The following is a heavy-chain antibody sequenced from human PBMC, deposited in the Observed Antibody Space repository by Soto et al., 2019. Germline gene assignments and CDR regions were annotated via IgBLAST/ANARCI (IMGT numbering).Heavy chain of an antibody. CDR2: ISAFNGNT. V-gene: IGHV1-18*01. CDR3: ARDDTAVALDY. Sequence: QVQLVQSGPEVKKPGASVKVSCKASGYTFISYGISWVRQATGQGLEWMGRISAFNGNTNYAQKVQGRVTMTTDTFTSTAYMELSSLRSDDTTVYFCARDDTAVALDYWGQGTLVSVSS. D-gene: IGHD5-18*01. J-gene: IGHJ4*02. CDR1: GYTFISYG.